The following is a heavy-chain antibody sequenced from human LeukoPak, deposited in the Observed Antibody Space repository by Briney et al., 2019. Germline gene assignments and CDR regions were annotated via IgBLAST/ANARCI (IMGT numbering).Heavy chain of an antibody. CDR1: GGSISSYY. Sequence: SETLSLTCTVSGGSISSYYWSWIRQPAGKGLEWIGRIYTSGSTNYNPSLKSRVTMSVDTSKNQFSLKLSSVTAADTAVYYCARDGPGQLRYPNWFDPWGQGTLVTVSS. V-gene: IGHV4-4*07. CDR2: IYTSGST. CDR3: ARDGPGQLRYPNWFDP. J-gene: IGHJ5*02. D-gene: IGHD5-18*01.